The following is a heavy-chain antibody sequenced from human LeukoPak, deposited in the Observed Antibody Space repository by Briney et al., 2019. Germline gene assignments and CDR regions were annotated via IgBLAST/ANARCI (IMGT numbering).Heavy chain of an antibody. CDR1: GGSISSYY. J-gene: IGHJ4*02. CDR2: IYDSGST. V-gene: IGHV4-59*01. D-gene: IGHD1/OR15-1a*01. Sequence: SETLSLTCTVSGGSISSYYWSWIRQPPGKGLEWIGYIYDSGSTNYNPSLKSRVTISVDTSKNQFSLKLSSVTAADTAVYYCARGPTSITGTTDYWGQGTLVTVSS. CDR3: ARGPTSITGTTDY.